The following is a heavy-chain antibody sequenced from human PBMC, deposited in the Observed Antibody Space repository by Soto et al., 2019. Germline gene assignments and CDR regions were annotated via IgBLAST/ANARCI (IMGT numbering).Heavy chain of an antibody. J-gene: IGHJ4*02. V-gene: IGHV4-59*01. CDR3: ARAVPWGTTDY. D-gene: IGHD3-16*01. Sequence: SETLSLTCTVSGGSISSYYWSWIRQPPGKGLEWIGYIYYSGSTNYSPSLKSRVTISVDTSKNQFSLKLSSVTAADTAVYYCARAVPWGTTDYWGQGTLVTVSS. CDR1: GGSISSYY. CDR2: IYYSGST.